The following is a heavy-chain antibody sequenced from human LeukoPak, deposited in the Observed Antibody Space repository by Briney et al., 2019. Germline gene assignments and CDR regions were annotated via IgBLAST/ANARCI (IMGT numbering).Heavy chain of an antibody. CDR2: INHSGST. Sequence: PSETLSLTCTVSGGSISSYYWSWIRQPAGKGLEWIGEINHSGSTNYNPSLKSRVTISVDTSKNQFSLKLSSVTAADTAVYYCARYDSSGGHLDYWGQGTLVTVSS. V-gene: IGHV4-34*01. CDR1: GGSISSYY. D-gene: IGHD3-22*01. CDR3: ARYDSSGGHLDY. J-gene: IGHJ4*02.